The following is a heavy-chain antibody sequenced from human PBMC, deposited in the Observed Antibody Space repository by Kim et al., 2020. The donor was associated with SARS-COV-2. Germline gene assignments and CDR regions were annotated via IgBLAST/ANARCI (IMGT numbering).Heavy chain of an antibody. CDR3: AKGRMAGSEPDWYFDF. Sequence: GGSLRLSCAASGFTFSSYAMGWVRQTPGKGLAWVSAINSSGDKSYYADSVQGRFTISRDNSKNTLSLQMNSPRAEDTAIYYCAKGRMAGSEPDWYFDF. CDR1: GFTFSSYA. D-gene: IGHD2-15*01. V-gene: IGHV3-23*01. CDR2: INSSGDKS. J-gene: IGHJ2*01.